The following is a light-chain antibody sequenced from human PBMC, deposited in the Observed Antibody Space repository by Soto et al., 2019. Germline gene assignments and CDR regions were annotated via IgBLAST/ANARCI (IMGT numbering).Light chain of an antibody. CDR2: GAS. J-gene: IGKJ1*01. Sequence: DIVMTQSPSTLSVSPGARATLSCRASQSVGSDLVWYRQKPGQAPRLLIYGASSRATGIPDRFSGSGSGTDFTLTIDRLESEDFAVYFCQQYGDLPWTFGQGTKVDIK. CDR3: QQYGDLPWT. CDR1: QSVGSD. V-gene: IGKV3D-15*02.